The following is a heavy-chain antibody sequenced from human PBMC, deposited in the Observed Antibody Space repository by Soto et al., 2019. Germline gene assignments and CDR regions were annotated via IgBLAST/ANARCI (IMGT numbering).Heavy chain of an antibody. J-gene: IGHJ4*02. V-gene: IGHV3-7*01. CDR2: IKQDGSEK. CDR1: GFTFSSYW. D-gene: IGHD3-3*01. Sequence: EVQLVESGGGLVQPGGSLRLSCAASGFTFSSYWMSWVRQAPGKGLEWVANIKQDGSEKYYVDSVKGRFTISRDNAKNSLYLQMNSLRAEDTAVYYSARGYDDFWSLPFDYWGQGTLVTVSS. CDR3: ARGYDDFWSLPFDY.